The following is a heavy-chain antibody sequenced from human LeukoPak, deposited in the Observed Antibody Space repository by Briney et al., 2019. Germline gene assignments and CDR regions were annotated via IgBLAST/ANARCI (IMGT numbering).Heavy chain of an antibody. V-gene: IGHV4-59*12. D-gene: IGHD6-13*01. CDR2: IYYSGST. CDR1: GGSISSYY. CDR3: ARGPYNAAGTPTGVDY. Sequence: SETLSLTCTVSGGSISSYYWSWIRQPPGKGLEWIGYIYYSGSTNYNPSIKSRVTISVDTSKNQFSLKLSSVTAADTAVYYCARGPYNAAGTPTGVDYWGQGTLVTVSS. J-gene: IGHJ4*02.